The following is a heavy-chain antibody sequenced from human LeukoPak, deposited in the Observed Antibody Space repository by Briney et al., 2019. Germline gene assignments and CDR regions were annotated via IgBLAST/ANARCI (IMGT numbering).Heavy chain of an antibody. J-gene: IGHJ4*02. CDR1: GGSISSGDYY. Sequence: KTSETLSLTCTVSGGSISSGDYYWSWIRQPPGKGLEWIGYIYYSGSTYYNPSLKSRVTISVDTSKNQFSLKLSSVTAADTAVYCCARGPEDDSSGYYAGYYFDYWGQGTLVTVSS. V-gene: IGHV4-30-4*01. D-gene: IGHD3-22*01. CDR3: ARGPEDDSSGYYAGYYFDY. CDR2: IYYSGST.